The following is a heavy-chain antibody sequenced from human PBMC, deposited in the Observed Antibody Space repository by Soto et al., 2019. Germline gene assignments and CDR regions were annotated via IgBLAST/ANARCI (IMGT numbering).Heavy chain of an antibody. V-gene: IGHV6-1*01. D-gene: IGHD6-13*01. CDR2: TYYRSKWYN. CDR3: ARAIAAGRGDWLDP. CDR1: GDSVSSNSAA. J-gene: IGHJ5*02. Sequence: PSQTLSLTCVISGDSVSSNSAAWNWIRQSPSRGLEWLGRTYYRSKWYNDYAVSVRSRITINPDTSKNQFSLQLNSVTPEDTAVYYCARAIAAGRGDWLDPWGQGTLVTVSS.